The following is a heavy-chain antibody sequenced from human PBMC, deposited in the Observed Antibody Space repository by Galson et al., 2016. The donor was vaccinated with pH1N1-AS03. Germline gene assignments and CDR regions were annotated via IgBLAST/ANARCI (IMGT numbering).Heavy chain of an antibody. CDR2: IDWNDNK. CDR3: ARFHYGYYSGRFGP. J-gene: IGHJ5*02. D-gene: IGHD4-17*01. CDR1: GFSLSTSGMC. V-gene: IGHV2-70*11. Sequence: PALVKPTQTLTLTCTFSGFSLSTSGMCVSWIRQPPGKALEWLARIDWNDNKYYSTSLKTRLTISKDTSKNQVVLTMTNMDPVDTATYYCARFHYGYYSGRFGPWGQGTLVTVSS.